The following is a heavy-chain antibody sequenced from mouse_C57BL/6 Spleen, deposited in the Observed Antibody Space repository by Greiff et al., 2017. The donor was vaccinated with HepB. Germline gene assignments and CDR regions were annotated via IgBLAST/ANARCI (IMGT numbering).Heavy chain of an antibody. D-gene: IGHD4-1*01. CDR2: IDPSDSYT. V-gene: IGHV1-50*01. J-gene: IGHJ3*01. CDR3: ATEDWAFAY. CDR1: GYTFTSYW. Sequence: QVQLQQPGAELVKPGASVKLSCKASGYTFTSYWMQWVKQRPGQGLEWIGEIDPSDSYTNYNQQFKGKATLTVDTSSSTAYMQLSSLTSEDSAVYYCATEDWAFAYWGQGTLVTVSA.